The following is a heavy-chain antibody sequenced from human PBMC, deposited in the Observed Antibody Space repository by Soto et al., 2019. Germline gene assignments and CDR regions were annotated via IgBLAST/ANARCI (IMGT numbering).Heavy chain of an antibody. V-gene: IGHV1-3*01. CDR2: INAGNGNT. CDR1: GYTFTSYA. Sequence: GASVKVSCKASGYTFTSYAMHWVRQAPGQRLEWMGWINAGNGNTKYSQKFQGRVTITRDTSASTAYMELSSLRSEDTAVYYCATELMVYAKLDYWGQGTLVTVSS. CDR3: ATELMVYAKLDY. D-gene: IGHD2-8*01. J-gene: IGHJ4*02.